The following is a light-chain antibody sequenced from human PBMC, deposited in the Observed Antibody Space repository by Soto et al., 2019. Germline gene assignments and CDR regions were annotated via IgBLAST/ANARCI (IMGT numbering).Light chain of an antibody. V-gene: IGKV3-20*01. J-gene: IGKJ5*01. CDR2: GAS. CDR1: QSVSNNY. Sequence: EIVLTQSPGTLSLSPGERATLSCRASQSVSNNYLAWYQQKPGQAPRLLIYGASTRATGIPARFSGSGSGTEFTLTISSLQSEDFAVYYCQQYENSPITFGQGTRLEIK. CDR3: QQYENSPIT.